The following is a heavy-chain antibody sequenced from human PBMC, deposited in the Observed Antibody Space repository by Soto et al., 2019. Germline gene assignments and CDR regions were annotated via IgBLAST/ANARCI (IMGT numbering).Heavy chain of an antibody. V-gene: IGHV2-26*01. CDR3: ARNRYSYGLMDV. D-gene: IGHD5-18*01. CDR1: GFSLSNARMG. Sequence: CGPTRVKPTGTLPLTCTVSGFSLSNARMGVSWMSQPPGKALEWLAHIFSNDEKSYSTSLKSRLTISKDTSKSQVVLTMTNMDPVDTATYYCARNRYSYGLMDVWGQGTTVTVSS. J-gene: IGHJ6*02. CDR2: IFSNDEK.